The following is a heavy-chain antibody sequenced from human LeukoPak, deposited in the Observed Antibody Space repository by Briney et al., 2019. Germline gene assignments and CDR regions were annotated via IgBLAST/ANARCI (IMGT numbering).Heavy chain of an antibody. D-gene: IGHD3-10*01. Sequence: SETLSLTCTVSGGSISSSSYYWGWIRQPPGKGLEWIGSIYYSGSTYYNPSLKSRVTISVDTSKNQFSLKLSSVTAADTAVYYCARHFRPTYYYGSGSPDYWGQGTLVTVSS. V-gene: IGHV4-39*01. CDR1: GGSISSSSYY. J-gene: IGHJ4*02. CDR3: ARHFRPTYYYGSGSPDY. CDR2: IYYSGST.